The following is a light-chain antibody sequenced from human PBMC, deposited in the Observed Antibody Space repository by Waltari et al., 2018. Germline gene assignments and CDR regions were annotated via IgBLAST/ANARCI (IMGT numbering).Light chain of an antibody. CDR1: SSDVGIYNL. CDR3: SSYAGSETSVI. Sequence: QSALTQPASVSGSPRQSITISCTGTSSDVGIYNLVSWFQHHPGKAPKLIIYEVTKRPSGVSNRFYGSKSANTASLTISGLQAEDEADYYCSSYAGSETSVIFGGGTKLTVL. CDR2: EVT. V-gene: IGLV2-23*02. J-gene: IGLJ2*01.